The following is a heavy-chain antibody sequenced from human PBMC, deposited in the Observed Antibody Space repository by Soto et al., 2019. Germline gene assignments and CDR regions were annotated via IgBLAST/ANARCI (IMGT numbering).Heavy chain of an antibody. CDR2: VSYHGIDR. V-gene: IGHV3-30*18. D-gene: IGHD4-17*01. Sequence: QVQLVESGGGVVQPGRSLRLSCTASGFTFNTYGMQWVRQAPGKGLEWVAIVSYHGIDRFYADSVKGRFTISRDNSNNTLNLQMSNLTVDDTAIYYCAKATTPVTSYYFDYWGQGTLFAVSS. CDR1: GFTFNTYG. J-gene: IGHJ4*02. CDR3: AKATTPVTSYYFDY.